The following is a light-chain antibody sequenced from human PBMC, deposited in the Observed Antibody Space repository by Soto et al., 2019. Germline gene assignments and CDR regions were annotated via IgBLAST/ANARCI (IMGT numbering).Light chain of an antibody. Sequence: EIVMTQSPATLSLSPGERATLSCRASQSVANYLAWYQQKPGQAPRLLIYDASSRAAGVPARFSGSGSGTDFTLTISRLEPEDFAVYYCQQYGSSGTFGQGTKVEIK. CDR2: DAS. CDR3: QQYGSSGT. CDR1: QSVANY. V-gene: IGKV3-20*01. J-gene: IGKJ1*01.